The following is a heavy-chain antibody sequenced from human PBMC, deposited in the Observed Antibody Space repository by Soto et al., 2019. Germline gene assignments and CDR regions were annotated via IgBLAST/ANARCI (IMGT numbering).Heavy chain of an antibody. CDR1: GGTFSSYT. CDR3: FRGISGTPALFDF. D-gene: IGHD3-3*02. CDR2: IIPILGIA. Sequence: GASVKVSCKASGGTFSSYTISWVRQAPGQGLEWMGRIIPILGIANYAQKFQGRVTITADKSTSTAYMELSSLRSEDTAVYYCFRGISGTPALFDFCGKGTLVPVSS. J-gene: IGHJ4*02. V-gene: IGHV1-69*02.